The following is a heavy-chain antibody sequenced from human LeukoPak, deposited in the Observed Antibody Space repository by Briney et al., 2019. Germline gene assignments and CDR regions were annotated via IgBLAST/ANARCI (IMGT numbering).Heavy chain of an antibody. V-gene: IGHV1-69*04. CDR3: ARDRSGITMIVVVTNDWYFDL. J-gene: IGHJ2*01. CDR1: GGTFSSYA. D-gene: IGHD3-22*01. Sequence: SVKVSCKASGGTFSSYAISWVRQAPGQGLEWMGRIIPILGIANYAQKFQGRVTITADKSTSTAYMELSSLRSEDTAVYYCARDRSGITMIVVVTNDWYFDLWGRGTLVTVSS. CDR2: IIPILGIA.